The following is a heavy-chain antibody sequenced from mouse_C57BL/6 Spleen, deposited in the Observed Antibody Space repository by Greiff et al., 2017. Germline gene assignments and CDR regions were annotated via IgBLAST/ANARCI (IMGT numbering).Heavy chain of an antibody. V-gene: IGHV1-26*01. CDR2: INPNNGGT. CDR1: GYTFTDYY. Sequence: EVQLQQSGPELVKPGASVKISCKASGYTFTDYYMNWVKQSHGKSLEWIGDINPNNGGTSYNQKFKGKATLTVDKSSSTAYMELRSLTSEDSAVYYCARYTTVVATLFDYWGQGTTLTVSS. CDR3: ARYTTVVATLFDY. D-gene: IGHD1-1*01. J-gene: IGHJ2*01.